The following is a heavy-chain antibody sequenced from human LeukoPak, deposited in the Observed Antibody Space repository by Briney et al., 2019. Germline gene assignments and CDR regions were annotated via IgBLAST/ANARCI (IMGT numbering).Heavy chain of an antibody. J-gene: IGHJ6*02. Sequence: GGSLRLSCAASGFTFSSYAMSWVRQAPGKGLAWVSTISGGSGSTYCADSVKGRFTISRDNSKNTLYLQMNSLRAEDTAVYYCAKGHSRGSYYYGMDVWGQGTSVTVSS. D-gene: IGHD2-15*01. CDR1: GFTFSSYA. V-gene: IGHV3-23*01. CDR2: ISGGSGST. CDR3: AKGHSRGSYYYGMDV.